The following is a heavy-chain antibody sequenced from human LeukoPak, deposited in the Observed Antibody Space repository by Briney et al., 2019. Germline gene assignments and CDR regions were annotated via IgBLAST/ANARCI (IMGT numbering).Heavy chain of an antibody. CDR3: AKVQSDIVGAVFFAFDV. J-gene: IGHJ3*01. CDR2: ILGSGSEM. V-gene: IGHV3-21*06. Sequence: PGGSLRLSCGASGFSFNSYSMNWVRQAPGKGLEWVASILGSGSEMFYADSLKGRFTISRDSSKSSLYLQMNSLRVEDTAVYYCAKVQSDIVGAVFFAFDVWGQGTMVSVSS. D-gene: IGHD1-26*01. CDR1: GFSFNSYS.